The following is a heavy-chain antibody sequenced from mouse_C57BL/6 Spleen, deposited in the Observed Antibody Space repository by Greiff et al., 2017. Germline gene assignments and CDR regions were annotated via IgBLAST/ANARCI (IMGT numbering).Heavy chain of an antibody. Sequence: EVKLVESGGGLVKPGGSLKFSCAASGFTFSSYAMSWVRQTPEKRLEWVATISDGGSYTYYPDNVKGRFTISRDNAKNNLYLQMRHLKSEYTAMYYCAREREYFDVWGTGTTVTVSS. J-gene: IGHJ1*03. CDR2: ISDGGSYT. CDR3: AREREYFDV. CDR1: GFTFSSYA. V-gene: IGHV5-4*01.